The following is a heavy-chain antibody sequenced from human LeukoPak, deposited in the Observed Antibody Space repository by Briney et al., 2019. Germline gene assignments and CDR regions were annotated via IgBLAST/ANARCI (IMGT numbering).Heavy chain of an antibody. J-gene: IGHJ4*02. CDR2: ISSSGSNI. Sequence: GGSLRLSCAASGFTFSSYEMNWVRQAPGKGLEWVSYISSSGSNIYYADSVKGRFHISRDNAKNSLYLQMNSLRAEDTAVYYCARDRAVAGTRFDYWGQGTLVTVSS. V-gene: IGHV3-48*03. D-gene: IGHD6-19*01. CDR1: GFTFSSYE. CDR3: ARDRAVAGTRFDY.